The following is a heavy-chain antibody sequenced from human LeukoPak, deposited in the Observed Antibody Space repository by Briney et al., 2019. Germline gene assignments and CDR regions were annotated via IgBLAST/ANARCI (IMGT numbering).Heavy chain of an antibody. CDR1: GFTYSSYE. CDR2: ISSSGSTI. Sequence: GGSVRLSCAASGFTYSSYELNWVRQAPGKGLEWVSYISSSGSTIYYADSVKGRFTISRDNAKNSLYLQMNSLRAEDTAVYYCAVPMITSEYYFDYWGQGTLVTVSS. CDR3: AVPMITSEYYFDY. D-gene: IGHD3-16*01. J-gene: IGHJ4*02. V-gene: IGHV3-48*03.